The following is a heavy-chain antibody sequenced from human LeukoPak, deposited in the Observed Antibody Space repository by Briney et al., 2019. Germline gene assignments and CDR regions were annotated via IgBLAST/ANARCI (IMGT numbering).Heavy chain of an antibody. V-gene: IGHV3-23*01. J-gene: IGHJ4*02. Sequence: GGSLRLSCAASGFTFSSHGMNWVRQAPGKGLEWVSGISGSGDTTYYADSVKGRFTISRDNSKNTLYLQMNSLRVEDTAVFYWAKDDAWLKYNYGGQETLVTVPS. CDR2: ISGSGDTT. CDR3: AKDDAWLKYNY. D-gene: IGHD5-18*01. CDR1: GFTFSSHG.